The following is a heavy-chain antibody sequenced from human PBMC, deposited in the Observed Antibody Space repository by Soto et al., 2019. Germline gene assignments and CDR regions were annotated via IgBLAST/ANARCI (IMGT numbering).Heavy chain of an antibody. CDR1: GFTFSSYA. D-gene: IGHD5-18*01. V-gene: IGHV3-23*01. Sequence: PGGSLRLSCVASGFTFSSYAISWVRQAPGKGLEWVSAISGSGGTALYADSVKGRFSISRDKSKNTLYLQMNSLRADDTAVYYCAKDMGDGYSIYYFYGMDVWGQGTMVTVSS. CDR2: ISGSGGTA. CDR3: AKDMGDGYSIYYFYGMDV. J-gene: IGHJ6*02.